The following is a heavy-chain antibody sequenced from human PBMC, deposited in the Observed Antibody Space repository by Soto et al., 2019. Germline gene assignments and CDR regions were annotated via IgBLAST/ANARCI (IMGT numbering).Heavy chain of an antibody. CDR3: ARGGGPTVTTNFDY. CDR1: GGSISSGGYY. J-gene: IGHJ4*02. CDR2: IYYSGST. V-gene: IGHV4-61*08. D-gene: IGHD4-17*01. Sequence: SETLSLTCTVSGGSISSGGYYWSWIRQHPGKGLEWIGYIYYSGSTNYNPSLKSRVTISVDTSKNQFSLKLSSVTAADTAVYYCARGGGPTVTTNFDYWGQGTLVTVSS.